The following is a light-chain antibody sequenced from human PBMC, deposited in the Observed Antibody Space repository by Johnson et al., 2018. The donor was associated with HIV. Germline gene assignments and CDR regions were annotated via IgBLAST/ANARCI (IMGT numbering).Light chain of an antibody. J-gene: IGLJ1*01. V-gene: IGLV1-51*01. Sequence: QSVLTQPPSVSAAPGQKVTISCSGSSSNIGNNYVSWYQQFPGTAPKLLIYDNNRRPSGIPDRFSGSKSGTSATLVITGLQTGDEADYFCGTWDSSLSCYVFGTGTKVTVL. CDR3: GTWDSSLSCYV. CDR2: DNN. CDR1: SSNIGNNY.